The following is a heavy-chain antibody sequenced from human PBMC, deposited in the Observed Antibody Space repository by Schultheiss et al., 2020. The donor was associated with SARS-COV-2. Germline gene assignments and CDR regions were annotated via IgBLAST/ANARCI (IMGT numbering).Heavy chain of an antibody. V-gene: IGHV4-59*01. CDR1: GGSISSYY. CDR2: IYYSGST. Sequence: SETLSLTCTVSGGSISSYYWSWIRQPPGKGLEWIGYIYYSGSTNYNPSLKSRVTISVDMSKNQFSLKLSSVTAADTAVYYCARLAVSWFDPWGQGTLVTVSS. D-gene: IGHD2-8*02. J-gene: IGHJ5*02. CDR3: ARLAVSWFDP.